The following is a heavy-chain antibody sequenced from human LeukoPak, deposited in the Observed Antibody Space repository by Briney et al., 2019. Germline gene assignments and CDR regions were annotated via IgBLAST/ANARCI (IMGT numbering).Heavy chain of an antibody. J-gene: IGHJ3*02. D-gene: IGHD3-22*01. CDR2: INHSGST. CDR3: ARGTGTMIVNDAFDI. Sequence: SETLSLTCAVYGGSFIGYYWSWIRQPPGKGLEWIGEINHSGSTNYNPSIKSRVTISVDTSKSPFSLKLSSVNAADTAVYYCARGTGTMIVNDAFDIWGQGTMVTVSS. V-gene: IGHV4-34*01. CDR1: GGSFIGYY.